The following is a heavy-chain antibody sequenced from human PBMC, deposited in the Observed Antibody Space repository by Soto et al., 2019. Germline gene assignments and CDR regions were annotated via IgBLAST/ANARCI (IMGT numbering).Heavy chain of an antibody. CDR2: IYPGDSDT. D-gene: IGHD3-9*01. Sequence: EVQLVQSGAEVKKPGESLKISCKGSGYSFTSYWIGWVRQMPGKGLEWMGIIYPGDSDTRYSPSFQGQVTISADKSISTAYLQWSSLKASDTAMYYCARSLRYFDWLSGFWFDPWGQGTLVTVSS. J-gene: IGHJ5*02. CDR3: ARSLRYFDWLSGFWFDP. CDR1: GYSFTSYW. V-gene: IGHV5-51*03.